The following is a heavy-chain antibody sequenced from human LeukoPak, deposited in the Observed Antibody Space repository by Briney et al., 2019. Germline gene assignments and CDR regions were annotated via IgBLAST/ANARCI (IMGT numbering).Heavy chain of an antibody. V-gene: IGHV1-8*03. J-gene: IGHJ6*03. CDR3: ARARGGSSWYRGDYYYYMDV. D-gene: IGHD6-13*01. CDR2: MNPNSGNT. CDR1: GYTFTSYD. Sequence: ASVKVSCKASGYTFTSYDINWVRQATGQGLEWMGWMNPNSGNTGYAQKFQGRVTITRNTSISTAYMELSSLRSDDTAVYYCARARGGSSWYRGDYYYYMDVWGKGTTVTISS.